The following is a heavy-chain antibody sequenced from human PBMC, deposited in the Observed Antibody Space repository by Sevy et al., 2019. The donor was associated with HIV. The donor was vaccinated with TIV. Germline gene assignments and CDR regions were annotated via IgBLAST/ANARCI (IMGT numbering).Heavy chain of an antibody. CDR1: GFTFSSYA. V-gene: IGHV3-23*01. Sequence: GGSLRLSCAASGFTFSSYAMSWVRQAPGKGLEWVSAISGSGGSTYYADSVKGRFTISRDISKNTLYLQMNSLRAEDTAVYYCAKDLAYDVVVPAAGEYSSSSSYFDYWGQGTLVTVSS. D-gene: IGHD2-2*01. CDR2: ISGSGGST. CDR3: AKDLAYDVVVPAAGEYSSSSSYFDY. J-gene: IGHJ4*02.